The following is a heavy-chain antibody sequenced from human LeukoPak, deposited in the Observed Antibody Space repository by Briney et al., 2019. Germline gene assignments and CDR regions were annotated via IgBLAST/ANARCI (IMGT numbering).Heavy chain of an antibody. Sequence: PGGSLRLSRAASGFTFSSYAMSWVRPAPGKGLEWVSAISGSGGSTYHADSVKGRFTISRDNSKNTLYLQMNSLRAEDTAVYYCAAQPGIAVARDYWGQGTLVTVSS. J-gene: IGHJ4*02. CDR3: AAQPGIAVARDY. V-gene: IGHV3-23*01. CDR1: GFTFSSYA. CDR2: ISGSGGST. D-gene: IGHD6-19*01.